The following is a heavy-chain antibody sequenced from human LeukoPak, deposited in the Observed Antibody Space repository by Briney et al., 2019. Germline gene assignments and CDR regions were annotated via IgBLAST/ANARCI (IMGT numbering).Heavy chain of an antibody. CDR1: GGSITSYY. CDR3: ARGPTRFYFDQ. CDR2: IYYSGST. J-gene: IGHJ4*02. Sequence: SETLSLTCTVSGGSITSYYWSWIRQPPGKGLEWIGYIYYSGSTNFNPSLKGRANISVDTSEKQFSLKVTSVSAADTAVYYCARGPTRFYFDQGGQGTLVTVSS. V-gene: IGHV4-59*01.